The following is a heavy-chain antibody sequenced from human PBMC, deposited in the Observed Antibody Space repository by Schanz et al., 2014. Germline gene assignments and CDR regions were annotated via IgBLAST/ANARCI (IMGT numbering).Heavy chain of an antibody. Sequence: VQLVESGGGLVKPGGSLRLSCAASGFTFTDYYISWIRQAPGKGLEWVANMNQDGSVKNYVDSVKGRFTISRDNAKNSLYLQMNSLRAEDTAVYYCARDKGGLIPFDYWGQGTLVAVSS. V-gene: IGHV3-7*01. CDR2: MNQDGSVK. D-gene: IGHD2-15*01. CDR1: GFTFTDYY. J-gene: IGHJ4*02. CDR3: ARDKGGLIPFDY.